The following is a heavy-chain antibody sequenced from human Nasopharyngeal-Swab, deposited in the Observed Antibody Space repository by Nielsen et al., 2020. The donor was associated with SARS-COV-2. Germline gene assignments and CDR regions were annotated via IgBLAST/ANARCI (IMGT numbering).Heavy chain of an antibody. CDR3: ARSLGARVVSGEHF. D-gene: IGHD4-17*01. Sequence: WIRQPPGQGLEWVSSISRTSRYISHAATARGRFTISRDNSKKSVFLQMDRLRVEETAVYYCARSLGARVVSGEHFWGQGTPVTVSS. CDR2: ISRTSRYI. V-gene: IGHV3-21*01. J-gene: IGHJ4*02.